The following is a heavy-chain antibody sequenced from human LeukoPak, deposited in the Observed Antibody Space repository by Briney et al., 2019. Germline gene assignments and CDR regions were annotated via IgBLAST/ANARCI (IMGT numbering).Heavy chain of an antibody. J-gene: IGHJ4*02. CDR3: TTATGGAFDS. Sequence: GGSLRLSCAASGFTFSGSALHWVRQASGKGLEWVGRIRSTANGYATAYAASVKGRFTISRDDSKNTAYLQMDSLKTEDTAMYYCTTATGGAFDSWGQGNLVTVSS. D-gene: IGHD1-26*01. V-gene: IGHV3-73*01. CDR2: IRSTANGYAT. CDR1: GFTFSGSA.